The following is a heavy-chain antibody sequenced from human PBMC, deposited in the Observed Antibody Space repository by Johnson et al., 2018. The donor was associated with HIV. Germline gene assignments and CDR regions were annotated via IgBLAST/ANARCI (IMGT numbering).Heavy chain of an antibody. CDR2: VNWNGGKT. CDR3: ARGRYAFDI. V-gene: IGHV3-20*04. CDR1: GFTFDDYD. J-gene: IGHJ3*02. Sequence: VKLVESGGGVVRPGGSLRLSCAASGFTFDDYDMNWVRQAPGKGLEWVSGVNWNGGKTSYADSVKGRFTISRDNANNSLYLQINSLRAEDTAVYFCARGRYAFDIWGQGTMVTVSS.